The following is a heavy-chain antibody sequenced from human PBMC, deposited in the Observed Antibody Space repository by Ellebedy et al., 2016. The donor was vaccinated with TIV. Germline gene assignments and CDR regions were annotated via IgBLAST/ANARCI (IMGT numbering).Heavy chain of an antibody. V-gene: IGHV1-46*01. Sequence: ASVKVSCKASGYTFTSYYMHGVRQAPGRGLEWMGIINPSGGSKSYAQKFQGRVTMTRDTYTGTVYMELSSLRSEDTAVYYCARDDYDILTDYGMDVWGQGATVTVSS. D-gene: IGHD3-9*01. J-gene: IGHJ6*02. CDR1: GYTFTSYY. CDR3: ARDDYDILTDYGMDV. CDR2: INPSGGSK.